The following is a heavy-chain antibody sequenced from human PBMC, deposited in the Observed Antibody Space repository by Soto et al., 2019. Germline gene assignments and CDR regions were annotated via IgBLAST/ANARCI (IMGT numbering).Heavy chain of an antibody. Sequence: GRSLRLSCVASEFFLRDFGMHWVRQAPGKGLEWVSVIWYDGSNTYQGESVKGRFTMSRDISKNTLYLQMDSLRPEDTAVFYCAIAMAGKWHPLDYWGHGTLVTVSS. V-gene: IGHV3-33*01. CDR3: AIAMAGKWHPLDY. CDR2: IWYDGSNT. D-gene: IGHD6-19*01. CDR1: EFFLRDFG. J-gene: IGHJ4*01.